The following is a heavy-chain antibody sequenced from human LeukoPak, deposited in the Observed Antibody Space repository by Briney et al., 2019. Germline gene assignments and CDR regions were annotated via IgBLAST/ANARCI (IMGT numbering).Heavy chain of an antibody. V-gene: IGHV1-2*02. CDR2: INPNSGGT. Sequence: GASVKVSCKASGYTFTGYYMHWVRQAPGQGLEWMGWINPNSGGTNYAQKLQGRVTMTTDTSTSTAYMELRSLRSDDTAVYYCARDVLYSSGPIDYWGQGTLVTVSS. CDR3: ARDVLYSSGPIDY. J-gene: IGHJ4*02. CDR1: GYTFTGYY. D-gene: IGHD6-19*01.